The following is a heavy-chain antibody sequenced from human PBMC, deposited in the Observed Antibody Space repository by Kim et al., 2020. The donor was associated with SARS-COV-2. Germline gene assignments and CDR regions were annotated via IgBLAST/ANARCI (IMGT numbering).Heavy chain of an antibody. CDR3: AREYDVDTAMVKGLDY. J-gene: IGHJ4*02. D-gene: IGHD5-18*01. V-gene: IGHV3-30*01. Sequence: SAKGRFTISRDNSKNTLYLQMNSLRAEDTAVYYCAREYDVDTAMVKGLDYWGQGTLVTVSS.